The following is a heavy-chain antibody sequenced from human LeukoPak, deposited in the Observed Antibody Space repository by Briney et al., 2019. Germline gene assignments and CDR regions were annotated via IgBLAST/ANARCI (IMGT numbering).Heavy chain of an antibody. CDR2: INPNSGGT. J-gene: IGHJ2*01. Sequence: PGASVKLSCKTSGYTFTSYYMHWVRQAPGQGLEWMGWINPNSGGTNYAQNVQGRVTITRDTSISTAYMELSRLRADDTAVYYCARVAAVPGTRWYFDLWGRGTLVTVSS. CDR1: GYTFTSYY. V-gene: IGHV1-2*02. CDR3: ARVAAVPGTRWYFDL. D-gene: IGHD6-13*01.